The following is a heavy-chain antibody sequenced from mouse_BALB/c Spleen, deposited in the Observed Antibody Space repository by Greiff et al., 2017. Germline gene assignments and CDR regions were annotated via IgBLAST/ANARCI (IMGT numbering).Heavy chain of an antibody. CDR2: ISYSGST. J-gene: IGHJ2*01. CDR3: ARQGPPGNY. CDR1: GYSITSDYA. Sequence: VKLQESGPGLVKPSQSLSLTCTVTGYSITSDYAWNWIRQFPGNKLEWMGYISYSGSTSYNPSLKSRISITRDTSKNQFFLQLDSVTTEDTATYYCARQGPPGNYWGQGTTLTVSS. V-gene: IGHV3-2*02.